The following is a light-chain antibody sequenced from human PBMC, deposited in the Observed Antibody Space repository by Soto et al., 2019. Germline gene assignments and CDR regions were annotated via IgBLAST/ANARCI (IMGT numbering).Light chain of an antibody. V-gene: IGLV2-14*01. J-gene: IGLJ3*02. CDR3: GSFTTSRIWV. CDR2: GVT. CDR1: SSDFNDDKY. Sequence: QSALTQPASVSGSPGQSITMSCTGSSSDFNDDKYVSWYQQQPGKGPNLLLYGVTNRPSGVSNRFSGSKSGNTASLTISGXXXXXXXXYFCGSFTTSRIWVFGGGTKVTVL.